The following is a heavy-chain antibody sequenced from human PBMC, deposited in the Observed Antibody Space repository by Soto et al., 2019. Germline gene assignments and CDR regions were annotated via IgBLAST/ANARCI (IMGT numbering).Heavy chain of an antibody. V-gene: IGHV1-18*01. Sequence: QVHLVQSGAEVKKPGASVKVSCKASGYTFTSYGITWVRQAPGQGLEWMGWISAHNGNTDYAQKLQGRVIVTRDTSTSTAYMELRSVISDDPAVYYCARGRYGDYWGQGALVTVSS. J-gene: IGHJ4*02. CDR3: ARGRYGDY. D-gene: IGHD1-1*01. CDR2: ISAHNGNT. CDR1: GYTFTSYG.